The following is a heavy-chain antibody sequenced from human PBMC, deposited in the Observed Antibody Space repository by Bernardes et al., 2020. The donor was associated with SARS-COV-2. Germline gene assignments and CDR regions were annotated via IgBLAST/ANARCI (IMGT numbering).Heavy chain of an antibody. V-gene: IGHV4-61*02. J-gene: IGHJ4*02. CDR1: DDAISSGSFY. CDR3: ARDGRISVPGTDYCDF. Sequence: SETLSLTCAVSDDAISSGSFYWSWIRQPAGKGLEWVGRISASGSTNYNPSLKSRVTMSVDTSKNQFSLKLTSVTAADTAVYYCARDGRISVPGTDYCDFWGQGILVTVSS. D-gene: IGHD6-19*01. CDR2: ISASGST.